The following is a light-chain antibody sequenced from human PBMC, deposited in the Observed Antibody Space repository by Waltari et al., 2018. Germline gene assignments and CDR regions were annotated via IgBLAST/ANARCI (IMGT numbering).Light chain of an antibody. Sequence: QSVLTQPPSVSGAPGQRVTISCTGSGPNLRAGHYVHWYQQLPLAAPKLLIYGSTSRPLGVPARFFGSTSGTSASLAITGLQAEDEADYYCQSYDTSLSVVFGGGTKLTVL. V-gene: IGLV1-40*01. CDR2: GST. J-gene: IGLJ3*02. CDR3: QSYDTSLSVV. CDR1: GPNLRAGHY.